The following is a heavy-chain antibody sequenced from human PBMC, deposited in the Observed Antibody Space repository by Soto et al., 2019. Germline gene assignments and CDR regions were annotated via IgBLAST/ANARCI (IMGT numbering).Heavy chain of an antibody. Sequence: QVQLVQSGTEMKKPGASVKVACKASGYTFTSFDISWLRQATGQGLEWIGWMAPFSGNTGSAQKFQGRISLTRNTSINTAYIELTGLTSNDTAMYYCARGLCTGGTCYGLTFDLWGKGTVVTVSS. CDR2: MAPFSGNT. CDR3: ARGLCTGGTCYGLTFDL. D-gene: IGHD2-15*01. J-gene: IGHJ3*01. CDR1: GYTFTSFD. V-gene: IGHV1-8*01.